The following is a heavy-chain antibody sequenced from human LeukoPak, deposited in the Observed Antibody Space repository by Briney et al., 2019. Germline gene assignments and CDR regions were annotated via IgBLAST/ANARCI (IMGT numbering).Heavy chain of an antibody. CDR2: IYTSGST. CDR1: GGSISSGSYY. D-gene: IGHD3-10*01. V-gene: IGHV4-61*02. Sequence: PSQTLSLTCTVSGGSISSGSYYWSWIRQPAGKGLEWIGRIYTSGSTNYNPSLKSRVTISVDTSKNQFSLKLSSVTAADTAVYYCARALIAGITSDAFDIWGQGTMVTVSS. J-gene: IGHJ3*02. CDR3: ARALIAGITSDAFDI.